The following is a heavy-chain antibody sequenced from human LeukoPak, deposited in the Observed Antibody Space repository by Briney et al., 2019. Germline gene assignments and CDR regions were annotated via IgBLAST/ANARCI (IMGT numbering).Heavy chain of an antibody. J-gene: IGHJ3*02. CDR2: ISSNGGMT. D-gene: IGHD1-1*01. CDR1: AFSFSTCA. CDR3: AGDSDVEPRNGFDI. Sequence: GGSLRLSCAASAFSFSTCAMHWFRRPPGQGLEWVSTISSNGGMTFYSHSVKGRFSISRDNTKSILYLQMSSLRGEDTAVYYCAGDSDVEPRNGFDIWGQGTMATVSS. V-gene: IGHV3-23*01.